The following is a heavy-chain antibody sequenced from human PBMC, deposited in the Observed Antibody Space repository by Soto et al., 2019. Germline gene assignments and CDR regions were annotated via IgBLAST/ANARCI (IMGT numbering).Heavy chain of an antibody. CDR2: ISSSGDPT. V-gene: IGHV3-11*01. D-gene: IGHD2-21*01. J-gene: IGHJ4*02. CDR1: GFSFSDYY. CDR3: ARLLLRPGKFDY. Sequence: QVQLVASGGGLVNPGGSLRLSCAASGFSFSDYYMTWIRQAPGKGLEWISDISSSGDPTYYADSVRGRFTISRDNAKNSLYLQLNSLRGEDTAIYYCARLLLRPGKFDYWGQGTLVTVSS.